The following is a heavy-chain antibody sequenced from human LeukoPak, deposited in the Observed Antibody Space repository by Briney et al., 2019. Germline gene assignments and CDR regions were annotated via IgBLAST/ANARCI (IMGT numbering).Heavy chain of an antibody. Sequence: GASVKVSCKASGGTFSSYAISWVRQAPGQGLEWMGGIIPIFGTANYAQKFQGRVTITTDESTSTAYMELSSLRSEDTAVYYCARVPAGYSSSSPYLDYWGQGTLVTVSS. CDR2: IIPIFGTA. D-gene: IGHD6-6*01. CDR1: GGTFSSYA. J-gene: IGHJ4*02. V-gene: IGHV1-69*05. CDR3: ARVPAGYSSSSPYLDY.